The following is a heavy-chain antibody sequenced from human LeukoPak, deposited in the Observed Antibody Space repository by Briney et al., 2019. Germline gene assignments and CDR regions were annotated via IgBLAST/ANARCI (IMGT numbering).Heavy chain of an antibody. CDR1: GFAVSRKY. J-gene: IGHJ4*02. V-gene: IGHV3-53*01. CDR2: IYSGAAT. Sequence: GGSLRLSCAASGFAVSRKYMSWVRQAPGKGLEWVSVIYSGAATYYADSVKGQFTVSRDNSKNTLYLQMNSLRVEDTAIYYCAAHDTSGYYKFDSWGQGTLVTASS. D-gene: IGHD3-22*01. CDR3: AAHDTSGYYKFDS.